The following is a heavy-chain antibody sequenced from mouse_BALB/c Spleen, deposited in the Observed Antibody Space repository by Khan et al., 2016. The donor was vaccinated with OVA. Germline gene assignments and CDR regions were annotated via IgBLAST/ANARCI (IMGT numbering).Heavy chain of an antibody. CDR1: GYSFTGYF. Sequence: IQLVQSGPELVKPGASVKISCKASGYSFTGYFMNWVMQSHGKSLEWIGRINPHIGETFYNQKFKGKATLTVDESSSTAHMELRSLASEDSAVYNCARKNGSYFDYWGQGTTLTVSS. CDR3: ARKNGSYFDY. CDR2: INPHIGET. D-gene: IGHD1-1*01. V-gene: IGHV1-20*02. J-gene: IGHJ2*01.